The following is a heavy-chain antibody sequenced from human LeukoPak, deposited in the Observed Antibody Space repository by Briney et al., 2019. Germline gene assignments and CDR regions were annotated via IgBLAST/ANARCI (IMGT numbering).Heavy chain of an antibody. CDR2: IYYSGST. CDR1: GGSISSSSYY. CDR3: ARRLSGIDY. V-gene: IGHV4-39*01. Sequence: SDTLSLTCTVSGGSISSSSYYWGWIRQPPGKGLEWIGSIYYSGSTYYNPSLKSRVTISVDTSKNQFSLKLSSVTAADTAVYYCARRLSGIDYWGQGTLVTVSS. J-gene: IGHJ4*02. D-gene: IGHD1-26*01.